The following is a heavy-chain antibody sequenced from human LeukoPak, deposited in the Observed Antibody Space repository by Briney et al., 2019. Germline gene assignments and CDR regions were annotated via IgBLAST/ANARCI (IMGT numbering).Heavy chain of an antibody. D-gene: IGHD3-10*01. CDR2: FYSGGTI. CDR1: GFSVSNNY. CDR3: VRDPHNSGSGRYFED. Sequence: GGSLRLSCAASGFSVSNNYMSWVRQAPGKGLEWVSVFYSGGTIRYADSVRDRFFISRDVSKNMLYLQMNSLRAEDTAVYYCVRDPHNSGSGRYFEDWGRGNLVTVSS. V-gene: IGHV3-66*01. J-gene: IGHJ4*01.